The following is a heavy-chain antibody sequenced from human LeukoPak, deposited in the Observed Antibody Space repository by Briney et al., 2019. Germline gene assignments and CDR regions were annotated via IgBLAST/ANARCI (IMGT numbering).Heavy chain of an antibody. CDR1: GGSISSSNW. D-gene: IGHD2-2*01. CDR3: ASSLGYCSSTSCYALDYFDY. CDR2: IYHSGST. V-gene: IGHV4-4*02. Sequence: SETLSLTCAVSGGSISSSNWWSWVRQPPGKGLEWIGEIYHSGSTNYNPSLKSRVTISVDKSKNQFSLKLSSVTAADTAVYSCASSLGYCSSTSCYALDYFDYWGQGTLVTVSS. J-gene: IGHJ4*02.